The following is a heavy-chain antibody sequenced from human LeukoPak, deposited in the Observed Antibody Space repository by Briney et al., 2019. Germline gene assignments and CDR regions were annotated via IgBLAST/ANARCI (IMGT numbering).Heavy chain of an antibody. J-gene: IGHJ5*02. CDR1: GGTFSSYA. V-gene: IGHV1-69*01. D-gene: IGHD3-22*01. CDR2: IIPIFGTA. CDR3: ARDRVYDSSGYPSGGNWFDP. Sequence: GASVKVSCKASGGTFSSYAISWVRQAPGQGLEWMGGIIPIFGTANYAQKFQGRVTITADESTSTAYMELSSLRSEDTAVYYCARDRVYDSSGYPSGGNWFDPWGQGTLVTVSS.